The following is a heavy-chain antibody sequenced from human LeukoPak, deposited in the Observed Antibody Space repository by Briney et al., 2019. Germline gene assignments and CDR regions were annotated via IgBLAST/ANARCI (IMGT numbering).Heavy chain of an antibody. D-gene: IGHD6-19*01. Sequence: GGSLRLSCAASGFTFSTYAMHWVRQAPGKGLEWVAVISYDGNNKYYADSVKGRFTISRDNSKNTLYLQMNSLRAEDTAVYYCARRLYSSGPLGYWGQGTLVTVSS. J-gene: IGHJ4*02. CDR1: GFTFSTYA. V-gene: IGHV3-30-3*01. CDR2: ISYDGNNK. CDR3: ARRLYSSGPLGY.